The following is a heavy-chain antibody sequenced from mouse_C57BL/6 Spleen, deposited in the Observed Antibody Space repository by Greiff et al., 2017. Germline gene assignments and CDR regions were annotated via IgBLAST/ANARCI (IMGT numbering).Heavy chain of an antibody. Sequence: DVKLQESGGGLVKPGGSLKLSCAASGFTFSSYSMSWVRQTPEKRLEWVATISDGGSYTYYPDNVKGRFTISRDNAKNNLYLQMGHMKSEDTAMYYCARERYWGQGTLVTVSA. CDR3: ARERY. V-gene: IGHV5-4*01. J-gene: IGHJ3*01. CDR2: ISDGGSYT. CDR1: GFTFSSYS.